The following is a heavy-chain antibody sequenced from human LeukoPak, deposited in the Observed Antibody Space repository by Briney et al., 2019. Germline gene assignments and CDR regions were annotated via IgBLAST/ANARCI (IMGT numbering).Heavy chain of an antibody. Sequence: ASVKVSCKASGYTFTGYYMHWVRQAAGQGREWMGWINPNSGGTNYAQKFQCRVTMTRDTSISTAYMALSRLRSDDTAVYYCAREDMSGAEDYWGQGTLVTVSS. CDR2: INPNSGGT. CDR3: AREDMSGAEDY. CDR1: GYTFTGYY. J-gene: IGHJ4*02. V-gene: IGHV1-2*02. D-gene: IGHD2-15*01.